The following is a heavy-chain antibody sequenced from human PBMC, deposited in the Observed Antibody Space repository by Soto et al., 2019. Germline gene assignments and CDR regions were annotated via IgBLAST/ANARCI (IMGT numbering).Heavy chain of an antibody. J-gene: IGHJ4*02. CDR3: ARLGFPGAIYFDS. V-gene: IGHV5-51*01. CDR2: IYPGDSET. CDR1: GYNFTTFW. Sequence: GESLKISCKGSGYNFTTFWIGWVRQIPGKGLEWMGIIYPGDSETKYSPDFEGQVTISADRSTNTAYLQWRSLRASDTAMYYCARLGFPGAIYFDSWGLGTLVTVSS.